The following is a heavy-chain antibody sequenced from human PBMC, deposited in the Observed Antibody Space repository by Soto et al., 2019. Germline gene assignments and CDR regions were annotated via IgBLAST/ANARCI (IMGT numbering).Heavy chain of an antibody. CDR1: GGSISSYY. Sequence: QVQLQESGPGLVKPSETLSLTCTVSGGSISSYYWSWIRQPPGKGLEWLGYIYYSGSTNYNPSLKSRVTISVDTSKNQFSLKLSSVTAADTAVYYCARGVDDYIWGSYRYGYWGQGTLVTVSS. V-gene: IGHV4-59*01. D-gene: IGHD3-16*02. J-gene: IGHJ4*02. CDR3: ARGVDDYIWGSYRYGY. CDR2: IYYSGST.